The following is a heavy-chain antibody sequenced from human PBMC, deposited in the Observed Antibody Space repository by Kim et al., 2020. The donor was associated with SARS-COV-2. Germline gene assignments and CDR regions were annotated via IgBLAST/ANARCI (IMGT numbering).Heavy chain of an antibody. CDR2: ISGSGGSK. CDR3: AKRGSGYYFEY. V-gene: IGHV3-23*01. J-gene: IGHJ4*02. CDR1: GFTFSKSV. D-gene: IGHD3-22*01. Sequence: GGSLRLSCAASGFTFSKSVMRWVRQAPGKGLEWVSAISGSGGSKYYADSVKGRFTISRDNSKNTLYLQMNSLRAEDTAVYYCAKRGSGYYFEYWGQGTLVTVSS.